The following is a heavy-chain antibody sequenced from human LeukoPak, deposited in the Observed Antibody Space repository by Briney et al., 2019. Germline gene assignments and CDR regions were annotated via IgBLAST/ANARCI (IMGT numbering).Heavy chain of an antibody. Sequence: GGSLRLSCAASGFTFSDYYMSWIRQAPGKGLEWVSYISSSGSTIYYADSVKGRFTISRDNAKNSLYLQMNSLTAADTALYYCAKDLTTAPGNVFHFDHWGQGILVTVSS. CDR3: AKDLTTAPGNVFHFDH. D-gene: IGHD1-1*01. CDR1: GFTFSDYY. CDR2: ISSSGSTI. V-gene: IGHV3-11*01. J-gene: IGHJ4*02.